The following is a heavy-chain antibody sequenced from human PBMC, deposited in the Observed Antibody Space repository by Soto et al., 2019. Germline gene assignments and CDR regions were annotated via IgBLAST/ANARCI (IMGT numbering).Heavy chain of an antibody. CDR3: AGQTFTIAAASYGRSNWFDP. V-gene: IGHV4-39*01. D-gene: IGHD6-25*01. CDR2: IYFTGNT. CDR1: GGSITSSSHF. Sequence: SETLSLTCTVSGGSITSSSHFWGWVRQPPGKGLEWIGTIYFTGNTYYTPSLRSRLTMSIDTSKNEFSLRLNSVTAADTAVYYCAGQTFTIAAASYGRSNWFDPWGPGTLVTVSS. J-gene: IGHJ5*02.